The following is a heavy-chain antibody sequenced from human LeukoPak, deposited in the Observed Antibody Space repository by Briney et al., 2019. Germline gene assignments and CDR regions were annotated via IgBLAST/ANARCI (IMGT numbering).Heavy chain of an antibody. CDR2: INHSGST. D-gene: IGHD3-3*01. CDR1: GGSFSGYY. Sequence: PSETLSLTCAVYGGSFSGYYWSWIRQPPGKGLEWSGEINHSGSTNYNPSLKSRVTISVDTSKNQFSLKLSSVTAADTAVYYCARGVNFRPNLFGVVIIPVSGFDYWGQGTLVTVSS. CDR3: ARGVNFRPNLFGVVIIPVSGFDY. J-gene: IGHJ4*02. V-gene: IGHV4-34*01.